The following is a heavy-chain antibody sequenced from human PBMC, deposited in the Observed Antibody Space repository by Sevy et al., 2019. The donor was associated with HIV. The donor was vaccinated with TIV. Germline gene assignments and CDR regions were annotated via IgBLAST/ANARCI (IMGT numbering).Heavy chain of an antibody. CDR3: ARDQDYKYFDY. CDR2: ISSSSSYI. D-gene: IGHD4-4*01. CDR1: GFSFSTYT. J-gene: IGHJ4*02. Sequence: GGSLRLSCAASGFSFSTYTMNWVRQAPGKGLEWVSSISSSSSYIHYTDSVKGRFTISRDNAKNSLYLQMNSLRAEDTAVYYCARDQDYKYFDYWGQGTLVTVS. V-gene: IGHV3-21*01.